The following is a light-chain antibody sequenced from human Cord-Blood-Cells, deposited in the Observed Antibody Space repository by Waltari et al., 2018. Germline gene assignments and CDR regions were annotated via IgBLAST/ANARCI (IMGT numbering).Light chain of an antibody. CDR3: CSYAGSYTYV. CDR1: SSDVGGYNY. Sequence: QSALTQPRSVSGSPGQSVTISCTVTSSDVGGYNYVPWYQQHPGNAPKLKIYDVSKQPSGVPDRFSGSKSGNTASLTISGLQAEDEADYYCCSYAGSYTYVFGTGTKVTVL. CDR2: DVS. V-gene: IGLV2-11*01. J-gene: IGLJ1*01.